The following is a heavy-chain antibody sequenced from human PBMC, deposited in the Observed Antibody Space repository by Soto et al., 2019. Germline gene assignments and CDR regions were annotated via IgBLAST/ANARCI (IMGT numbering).Heavy chain of an antibody. J-gene: IGHJ4*02. CDR2: ISGSGAGT. V-gene: IGHV3-23*01. D-gene: IGHD3-3*01. CDR1: GFTFSSYA. Sequence: EVHLLESGGGLVQPGGSLRLSCAASGFTFSSYAMTWVRQAPGKGLEWVSAISGSGAGTYYADSVKGRFTISRDNSKNTLNLQMNSLRAEDTAVYYCARGEELRVLDGGSDFWGQGTLVTVSS. CDR3: ARGEELRVLDGGSDF.